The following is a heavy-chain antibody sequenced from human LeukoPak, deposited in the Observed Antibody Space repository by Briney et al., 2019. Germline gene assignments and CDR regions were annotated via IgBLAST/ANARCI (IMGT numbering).Heavy chain of an antibody. CDR3: AKGLYDSRSPMGAFDV. CDR1: GFTVTNNY. Sequence: PGGSLRLSCAASGFTVTNNYMTWVRQAPGKGLEWVSVIYSGGNTYYADSVKGRFTISRNNFKNTLYLQMNSLRAEDTAVYFCAKGLYDSRSPMGAFDVWGLGTMVTVSS. J-gene: IGHJ3*01. D-gene: IGHD3-10*01. V-gene: IGHV3-66*01. CDR2: IYSGGNT.